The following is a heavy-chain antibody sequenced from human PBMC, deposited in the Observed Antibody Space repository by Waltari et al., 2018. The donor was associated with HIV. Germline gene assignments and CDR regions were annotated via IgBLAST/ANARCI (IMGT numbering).Heavy chain of an antibody. CDR1: GGTFSSYA. CDR2: IIPIFGTA. D-gene: IGHD6-19*01. V-gene: IGHV1-69*01. J-gene: IGHJ4*02. Sequence: QVQLVQSGAEVKKPGSSVKVSCKASGGTFSSYATRRVRQPPGQGLEWMGGIIPIFGTANYAQKFQGRVTITADESTITAYMELSSLRSEDTAVYYCARATPGIAVAGSLYYWGQGTLVTVSS. CDR3: ARATPGIAVAGSLYY.